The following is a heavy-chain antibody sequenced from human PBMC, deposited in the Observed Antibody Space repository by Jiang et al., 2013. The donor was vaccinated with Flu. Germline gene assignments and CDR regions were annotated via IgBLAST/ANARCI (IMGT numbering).Heavy chain of an antibody. D-gene: IGHD3-22*01. V-gene: IGHV4-4*02. CDR3: ARARYYDSSGYQRGGTFDY. CDR2: IYHSGNT. Sequence: EWIGEIYHSGNTNYNPSLESRVTISVDKSKNQFSLKVNSVTAADAAVYYCARARYYDSSGYQRGGTFDYWGQGTLVTVSS. J-gene: IGHJ4*02.